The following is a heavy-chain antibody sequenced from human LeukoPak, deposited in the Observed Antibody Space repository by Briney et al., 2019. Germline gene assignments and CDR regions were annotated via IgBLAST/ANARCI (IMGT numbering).Heavy chain of an antibody. CDR1: GFTFSSYA. V-gene: IGHV3-23*01. Sequence: PGGSLRLSCAASGFTFSSYAMSWVRQAPGKGLEWVSAISGSGDSTYYADSVKGRFTISRDNSKNTLYLQMNSLRVEDTAVYYCAKDAYDSSGYYLTFDYWGQGTLVTVSS. J-gene: IGHJ4*02. CDR3: AKDAYDSSGYYLTFDY. CDR2: ISGSGDST. D-gene: IGHD3-22*01.